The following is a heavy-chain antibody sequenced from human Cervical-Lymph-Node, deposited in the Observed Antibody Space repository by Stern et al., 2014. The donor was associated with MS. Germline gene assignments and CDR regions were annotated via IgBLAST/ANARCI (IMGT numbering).Heavy chain of an antibody. D-gene: IGHD6-19*01. Sequence: QDQLVQSGAEVKKPGASVKVSCKASGYTFTSHYMHWVRQAPGQGLEWMGIINPSGGSTSYAQKFQGRVTMTRDTSTSTVYMELSSLRSEDTAVYYCAREAVAGRNYYYGMDVWGQGTTVTVSS. V-gene: IGHV1-46*03. J-gene: IGHJ6*02. CDR3: AREAVAGRNYYYGMDV. CDR2: INPSGGST. CDR1: GYTFTSHY.